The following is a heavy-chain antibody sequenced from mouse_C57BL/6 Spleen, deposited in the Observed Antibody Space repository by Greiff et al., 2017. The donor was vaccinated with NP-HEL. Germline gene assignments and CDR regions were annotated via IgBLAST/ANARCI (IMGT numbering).Heavy chain of an antibody. D-gene: IGHD2-1*01. CDR1: GYTFTSYW. V-gene: IGHV1-52*01. CDR2: IDPSDSET. CDR3: ARRYYGNYFDY. J-gene: IGHJ2*01. Sequence: QVQLQQPGAELVRPGSSVKLSCKASGYTFTSYWMHWVKQRPIQGLEWIGNIDPSDSETHYNQKFKDKATLTVDKSSSTAYMQLSSLTSEDSAVYDCARRYYGNYFDYWGQGTTLTVSS.